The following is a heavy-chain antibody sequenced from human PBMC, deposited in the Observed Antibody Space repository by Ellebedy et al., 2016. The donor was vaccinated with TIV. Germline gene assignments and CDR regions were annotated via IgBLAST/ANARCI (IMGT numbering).Heavy chain of an antibody. CDR3: ARGRVYYDILTGYFAGVGMDV. CDR1: GGTFSSYA. V-gene: IGHV1-69*05. D-gene: IGHD3-9*01. Sequence: ASVKVSCKASGGTFSSYAISWVRQAPGQGLEWMGGIIGMFGTTSYAQKFQGRVTITRNTSISTAYMELSSLRSEDTAVYYCARGRVYYDILTGYFAGVGMDVWGQGTTVTVSS. CDR2: IIGMFGTT. J-gene: IGHJ6*02.